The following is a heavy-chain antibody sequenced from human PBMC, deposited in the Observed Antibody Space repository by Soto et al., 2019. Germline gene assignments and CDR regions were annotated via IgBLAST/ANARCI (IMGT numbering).Heavy chain of an antibody. D-gene: IGHD3-10*01. V-gene: IGHV4-30-4*01. CDR3: ARVKRMGYYYGSGTYGMAV. Sequence: SETLSLTCTVSGGSISSGDYYWSWIRQPPGKGLEWIGYIYYSGSTYYNPSLKSRVTISVDTSKNQFSLKLSSVTAADTAVYYCARVKRMGYYYGSGTYGMAVWGQGTTVTVSS. J-gene: IGHJ6*02. CDR1: GGSISSGDYY. CDR2: IYYSGST.